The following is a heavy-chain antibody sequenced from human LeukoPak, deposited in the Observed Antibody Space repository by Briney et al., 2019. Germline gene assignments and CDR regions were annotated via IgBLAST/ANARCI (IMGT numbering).Heavy chain of an antibody. CDR3: AKDRGGTGDFDY. J-gene: IGHJ4*02. CDR1: GYTFTSNY. D-gene: IGHD3-10*01. V-gene: IGHV1-46*01. CDR2: IYPRDGST. Sequence: ASVKVSCKASGYTFTSNYIHWVRQAPGQGLEWMGMIYPRDGSTSYAQKFQGRVTITRDPSATTAYMELSSLRSEDMAVYYCAKDRGGTGDFDYWGQGTLVTVSS.